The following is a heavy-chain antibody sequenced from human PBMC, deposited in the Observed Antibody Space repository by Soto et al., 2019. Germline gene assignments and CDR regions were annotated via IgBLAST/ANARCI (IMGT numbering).Heavy chain of an antibody. CDR3: AKRYDISGYPSAFDY. D-gene: IGHD3-22*01. Sequence: SVKVSCKASGGTFSSYAISWVRQAPGQGLEWMGGIIPIFGTANYAQKFQGRVTITADKSTSTAYMELNSLRAEDTAIYYCAKRYDISGYPSAFDYWGQGTLVTVSS. J-gene: IGHJ4*02. CDR2: IIPIFGTA. V-gene: IGHV1-69*06. CDR1: GGTFSSYA.